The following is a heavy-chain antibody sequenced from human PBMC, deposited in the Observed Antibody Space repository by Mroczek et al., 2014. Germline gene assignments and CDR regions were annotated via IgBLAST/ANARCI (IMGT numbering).Heavy chain of an antibody. J-gene: IGHJ6*03. CDR1: GFTFSDYY. CDR2: ISSSGSTI. Sequence: QVQLVQSGGGLVKPGGSLRLSCAASGFTFSDYYMSWIRQAPGKGLEWVSYISSSGSTIYYADSVKGRFTISRDNAKNSLYLQMNSLRAEDTAVYYCARDNYYDSSGYFTWYYMDVWGKGTTVTVSS. V-gene: IGHV3-11*01. CDR3: ARDNYYDSSGYFTWYYMDV. D-gene: IGHD3-22*01.